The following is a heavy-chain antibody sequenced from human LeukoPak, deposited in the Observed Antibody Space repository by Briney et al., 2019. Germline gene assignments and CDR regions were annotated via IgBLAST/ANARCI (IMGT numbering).Heavy chain of an antibody. V-gene: IGHV3-7*01. CDR3: ARLTGTTGFDY. J-gene: IGHJ4*02. CDR2: IMQDGSDK. D-gene: IGHD1-1*01. Sequence: PGGSLRLSCAASGFPFSSYWMSWVRQAPGKGLEWVANIMQDGSDKYYVDSVKGRFTISRDNAKNSLYLQLNSLRADDTAVYYCARLTGTTGFDYWGQGTLVTVSS. CDR1: GFPFSSYW.